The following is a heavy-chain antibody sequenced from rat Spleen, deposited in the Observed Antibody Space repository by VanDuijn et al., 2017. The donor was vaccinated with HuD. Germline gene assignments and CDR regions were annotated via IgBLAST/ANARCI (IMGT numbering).Heavy chain of an antibody. Sequence: EVQLVESGGGLVQPGRSLKLSCAASGFTFSNYDMAWVRQAPTKGLEWVASISPSGGSTYYRDSVKGRFTVSRDNAKSTLYLQMDSLRSEDTATYYGARRGTAGGYFDFWGPGTMVTVSS. J-gene: IGHJ1*01. D-gene: IGHD1-4*01. CDR3: ARRGTAGGYFDF. CDR1: GFTFSNYD. CDR2: ISPSGGST. V-gene: IGHV5-25*01.